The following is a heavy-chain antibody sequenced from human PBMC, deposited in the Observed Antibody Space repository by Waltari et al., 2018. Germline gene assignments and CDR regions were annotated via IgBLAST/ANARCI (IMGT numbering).Heavy chain of an antibody. CDR3: ARASSSGWPGEGRGPADY. CDR1: GGTFSSYT. V-gene: IGHV1-69*02. D-gene: IGHD6-19*01. J-gene: IGHJ4*02. CDR2: IIPIIGIA. Sequence: QIQQVQSGAEVKKPGSSVKVSCKASGGTFSSYTNSWVRQAPGQGLEWKGRIIPIIGIANYEKKFQGRVTITAEKSTSTAYMELSSLRSEDTAVYYCARASSSGWPGEGRGPADYWGQGTLVTVSS.